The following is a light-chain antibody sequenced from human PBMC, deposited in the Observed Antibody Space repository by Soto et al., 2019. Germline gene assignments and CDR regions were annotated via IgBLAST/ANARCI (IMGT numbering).Light chain of an antibody. J-gene: IGKJ5*01. Sequence: DVVLTQSPLSLPVTLGQPASISCRSIQSLVDSYGNTYMIWFQQSPGQSPRRLVYKVSNRDSGVPDRFCGSGSGTDFTLKISRVEAEDVGVYYCMQPTYWSRFTFGQGTRLES. CDR1: QSLVDSYGNTY. CDR2: KVS. CDR3: MQPTYWSRFT. V-gene: IGKV2-30*01.